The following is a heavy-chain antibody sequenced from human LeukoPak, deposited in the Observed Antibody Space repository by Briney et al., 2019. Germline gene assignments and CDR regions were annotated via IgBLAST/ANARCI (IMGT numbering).Heavy chain of an antibody. CDR2: INPSGGST. J-gene: IGHJ4*02. D-gene: IGHD6-13*01. V-gene: IGHV1-46*01. CDR3: ARGTLAAAAGTGIDY. Sequence: ASVKVSCKASGYTFTSYYMHWVRQAPGQGLEWMGLINPSGGSTSYAQKFQGRVTMTRDTSTSTVYMELSSLRSEGTAVYYCARGTLAAAAGTGIDYWGQGTLVTVSS. CDR1: GYTFTSYY.